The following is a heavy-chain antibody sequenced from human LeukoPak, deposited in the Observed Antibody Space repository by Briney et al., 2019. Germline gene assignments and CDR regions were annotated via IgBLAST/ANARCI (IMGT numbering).Heavy chain of an antibody. V-gene: IGHV4-59*08. CDR3: ARLHCYSTSCFVDY. CDR2: IYYSGNS. D-gene: IGHD2-2*01. CDR1: GGSISSYY. J-gene: IGHJ4*02. Sequence: PSETLSLTCTVSGGSISSYYWSWIRQPPGKGLEWIGYIYYSGNSNYNPSLKSRVTMSVDTSKNRFSLKLTSVTAADTAVYYCARLHCYSTSCFVDYWGQGTLVTVSS.